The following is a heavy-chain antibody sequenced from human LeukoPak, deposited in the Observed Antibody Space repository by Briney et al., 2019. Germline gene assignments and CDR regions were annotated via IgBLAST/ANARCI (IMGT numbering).Heavy chain of an antibody. J-gene: IGHJ4*02. V-gene: IGHV3-21*01. D-gene: IGHD3-22*01. CDR1: GFTFSSYS. CDR3: AISPDYYDSSGYYRTPGAFDY. CDR2: ISSSNSYI. Sequence: GGSLRLSCAASGFTFSSYSMNWVRQAPGKGLEWVSSISSSNSYIYYADSVKGRFTISRDNAKNSLYLQMNSLRAEDTAVYYCAISPDYYDSSGYYRTPGAFDYWGQGTLVTVSS.